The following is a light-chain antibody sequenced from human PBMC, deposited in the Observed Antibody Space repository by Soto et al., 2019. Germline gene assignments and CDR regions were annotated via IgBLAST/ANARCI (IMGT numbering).Light chain of an antibody. J-gene: IGLJ2*01. CDR2: DVK. Sequence: QSALTQPASVYGSPGQSIAISCTGTFRDVGGYDFVAWYQQHPGNTPKVIIYDVKNRTSGVSNRFFGSKSGNTASLTISGLHTEDEADYYCGSYATSGSVVVGGGTKLTVL. CDR3: GSYATSGSVV. V-gene: IGLV2-14*01. CDR1: FRDVGGYDF.